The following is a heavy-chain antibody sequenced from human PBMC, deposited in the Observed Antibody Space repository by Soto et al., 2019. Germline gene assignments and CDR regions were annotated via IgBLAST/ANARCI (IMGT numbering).Heavy chain of an antibody. CDR1: GGSFSGYF. V-gene: IGHV4-34*01. Sequence: SETLSLTCGVYGGSFSGYFWSWLRQSPGKGLEWLAEANGRGSRNYNPFLRGRLTISLDTSKNQFSLRLSSVTSADTAVYYCARGLAPTIFGTVPTPNWFDTWGQGTQVTVSS. CDR3: ARGLAPTIFGTVPTPNWFDT. D-gene: IGHD3-3*01. J-gene: IGHJ5*02. CDR2: ANGRGSR.